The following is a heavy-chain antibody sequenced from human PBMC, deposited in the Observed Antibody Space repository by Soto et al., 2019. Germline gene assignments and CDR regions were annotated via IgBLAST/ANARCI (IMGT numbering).Heavy chain of an antibody. CDR1: GFTFGDYA. CDR2: IRSKAYGGTT. V-gene: IGHV3-49*03. CDR3: TRGQLVVAATLFEY. D-gene: IGHD2-15*01. J-gene: IGHJ4*02. Sequence: PGGSLRLSCRALGFTFGDYAMSWFRQAPGKGLEWVGFIRSKAYGGTTEYAASVKGRFTISRDDSKSIAYLQMNSLKTEDTAVYYCTRGQLVVAATLFEYWGQGTLVTVSS.